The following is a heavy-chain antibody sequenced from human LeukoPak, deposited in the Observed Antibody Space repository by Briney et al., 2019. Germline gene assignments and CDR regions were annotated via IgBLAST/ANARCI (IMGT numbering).Heavy chain of an antibody. CDR3: ARPYCRSTSCYENYDY. V-gene: IGHV3-23*01. D-gene: IGHD2-2*01. CDR1: GFTFRSYA. J-gene: IGHJ4*02. CDR2: ISGSGGST. Sequence: PGGSLRLSCAASGFTFRSYAMSWVRQAPGKGLEWVSSISGSGGSTYYADSVKGRFTISRDNSKNTLYLQMNSLRAEGTAVYYCARPYCRSTSCYENYDYWGQGTLVTVSS.